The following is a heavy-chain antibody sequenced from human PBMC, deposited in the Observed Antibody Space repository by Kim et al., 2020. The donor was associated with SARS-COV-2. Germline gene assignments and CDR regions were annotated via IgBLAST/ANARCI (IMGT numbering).Heavy chain of an antibody. CDR3: ASKTGTTGGNDY. Sequence: GYAQKFQSRVTMTRNTSISTAYMELSSLRSEDTAVYYCASKTGTTGGNDYWGQGTLVTVSS. J-gene: IGHJ4*02. V-gene: IGHV1-8*01. D-gene: IGHD1-7*01.